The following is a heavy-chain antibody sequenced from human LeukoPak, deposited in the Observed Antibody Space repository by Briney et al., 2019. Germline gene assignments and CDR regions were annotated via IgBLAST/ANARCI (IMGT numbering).Heavy chain of an antibody. V-gene: IGHV3-21*01. CDR2: ISSSSSYI. D-gene: IGHD6-19*01. J-gene: IGHJ4*02. Sequence: PGGSLRLSCAASGFTFSSYSMNWVRQAPGKGLEWVSSISSSSSYIYYADSVKGRFTISRDNAKNSLHLQMNSLRAEDTAVYYCARDPEEQWLFDYWGQGTLVTVSS. CDR1: GFTFSSYS. CDR3: ARDPEEQWLFDY.